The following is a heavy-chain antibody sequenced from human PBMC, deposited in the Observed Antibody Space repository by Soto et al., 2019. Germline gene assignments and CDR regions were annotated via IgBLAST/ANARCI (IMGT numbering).Heavy chain of an antibody. D-gene: IGHD1-26*01. V-gene: IGHV5-10-1*01. CDR1: GYSFTSYW. CDR3: ARPGNSERMPDY. J-gene: IGHJ4*02. CDR2: IDPSDSYT. Sequence: PGESLKISCKGSGYSFTSYWISWVRQMPGKGLEWMGRIDPSDSYTNYSPSFQGHVTISADKSISTAYLQWSSLKASDTAMYYCARPGNSERMPDYWGQGTLVTVSS.